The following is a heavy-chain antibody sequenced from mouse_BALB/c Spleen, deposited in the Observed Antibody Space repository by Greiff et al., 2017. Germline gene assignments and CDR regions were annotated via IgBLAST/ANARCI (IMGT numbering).Heavy chain of an antibody. Sequence: EVKLMESGGGLVKPGGSLKLSCAASGFTFSSYAMSWVRQSPEKRLEWVAEISSGGSYTYYPDTVTGRFTISRDNAKNTLYLEMSSLRSEDTAMYYCARDRGQLGLRAWFAYWGQGTLVTVSA. J-gene: IGHJ3*01. D-gene: IGHD3-2*01. CDR3: ARDRGQLGLRAWFAY. CDR2: ISSGGSYT. V-gene: IGHV5-9-4*01. CDR1: GFTFSSYA.